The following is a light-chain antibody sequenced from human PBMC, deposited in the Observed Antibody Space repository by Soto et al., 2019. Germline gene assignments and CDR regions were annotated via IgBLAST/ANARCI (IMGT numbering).Light chain of an antibody. V-gene: IGKV3-15*01. J-gene: IGKJ1*01. CDR1: QSVSTRS. Sequence: EIVLTQSPGTLSLSPGERATLSCRASQSVSTRSLAWYQQKPGQAPRLLISDASTRASGIPARFSGSGSGTEFTLTVSSLQSEDFGVYYCQHYKNWPPWTFGQGTKVDIK. CDR2: DAS. CDR3: QHYKNWPPWT.